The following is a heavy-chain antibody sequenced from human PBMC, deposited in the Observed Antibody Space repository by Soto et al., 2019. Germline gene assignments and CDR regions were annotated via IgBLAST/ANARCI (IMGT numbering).Heavy chain of an antibody. D-gene: IGHD3-3*01. CDR1: GFTFSSYA. CDR2: ISGSGGST. V-gene: IGHV3-23*01. Sequence: GXSLILSCAASGFTFSSYAMSCVRQAPSKGLQRVSAISGSGGSTYYADSVKGRFTISRDNSKNTLYLQMNSLRAEDTAVYYCAKDRVLRFLEWLLASHFDYWGQGTLVTVSS. J-gene: IGHJ4*02. CDR3: AKDRVLRFLEWLLASHFDY.